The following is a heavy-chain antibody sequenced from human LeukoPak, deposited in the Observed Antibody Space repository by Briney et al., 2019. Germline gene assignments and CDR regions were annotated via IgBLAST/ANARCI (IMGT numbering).Heavy chain of an antibody. J-gene: IGHJ4*02. V-gene: IGHV1-2*02. CDR3: ARVENHRNSGWFVDPEDYFDY. D-gene: IGHD6-19*01. CDR2: INPNSGGT. CDR1: GYTFTGYY. Sequence: GASVKVSCKASGYTFTGYYMHWVRQAPGQGLEWMGWINPNSGGTNYAQKFQGRVTMTRDTSISTAYMELSRLRSDDTAVYYCARVENHRNSGWFVDPEDYFDYWGQGTLVTVSS.